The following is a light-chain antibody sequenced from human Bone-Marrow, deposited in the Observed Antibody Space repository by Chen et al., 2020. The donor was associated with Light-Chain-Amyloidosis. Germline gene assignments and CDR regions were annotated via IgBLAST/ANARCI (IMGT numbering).Light chain of an antibody. J-gene: IGLJ3*02. CDR2: DDS. CDR3: QVWDRRSDRPV. Sequence: SYVLTQPSSVSVAPGQTATIACGGNNIGSTSVHWYQQKPGQAPILDVYDDSDRPSGIPGRLSGSNAGNTATLTISRVEAGDEADYYCQVWDRRSDRPVFGGGTKLTVL. CDR1: NIGSTS. V-gene: IGLV3-21*02.